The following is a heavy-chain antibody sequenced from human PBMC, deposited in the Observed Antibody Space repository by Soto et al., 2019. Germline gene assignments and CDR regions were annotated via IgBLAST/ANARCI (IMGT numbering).Heavy chain of an antibody. CDR3: AKEGVRDSSISLYFFDQ. CDR2: ISGSGGRT. J-gene: IGHJ4*02. D-gene: IGHD3-10*01. CDR1: GFPFINYA. V-gene: IGHV3-23*01. Sequence: VQLLDSGGGSVQPGGSLRLSCAASGFPFINYAMHWVRQAPGKGLEWVSAISGSGGRTYYGDSVKGRFTISRDNSKDTLYLHMNRLTAEDTAVYFCAKEGVRDSSISLYFFDQWGQGTLVTVSS.